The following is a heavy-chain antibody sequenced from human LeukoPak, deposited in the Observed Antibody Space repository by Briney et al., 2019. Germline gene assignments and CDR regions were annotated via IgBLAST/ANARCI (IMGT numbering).Heavy chain of an antibody. Sequence: PGGSLRLSCAASGFTFSSYSMNWVRQAPGKGLEWVSSISSSSSYIYYADSVKGRFTISRDNAKNSLYLQMNSLRAEDTAVYYCAKDFSSGYYYNDYWGQGTLVTVSS. CDR2: ISSSSSYI. J-gene: IGHJ4*02. CDR1: GFTFSSYS. V-gene: IGHV3-21*01. CDR3: AKDFSSGYYYNDY. D-gene: IGHD3-22*01.